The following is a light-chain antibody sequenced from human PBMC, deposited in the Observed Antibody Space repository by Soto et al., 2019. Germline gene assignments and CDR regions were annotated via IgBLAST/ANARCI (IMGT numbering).Light chain of an antibody. CDR1: SSDVGGYTH. J-gene: IGLJ1*01. Sequence: QSALTQPASVSGSPGQSITISCTGTSSDVGGYTHVSWYQHHPGKAPKLMIYEVSYRPSGVSNRFSGSKSGYTASLTISGLQAEDEADYYCNAQRSGTRVFGTGTKVTVL. CDR2: EVS. V-gene: IGLV2-14*01. CDR3: NAQRSGTRV.